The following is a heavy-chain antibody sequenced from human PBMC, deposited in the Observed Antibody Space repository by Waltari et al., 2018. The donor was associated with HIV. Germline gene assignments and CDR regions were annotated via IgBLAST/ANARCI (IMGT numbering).Heavy chain of an antibody. CDR2: ISHDGSDK. CDR3: AREFYYDSTGYNSGFDY. V-gene: IGHV3-30*01. J-gene: IGHJ4*02. D-gene: IGHD3-22*01. CDR1: GFTFSTYF. Sequence: QVHLVESGGGVVQPGRSLRLPCAASGFTFSTYFRPWVRQAPGKGLEWVADISHDGSDKYHADSVKGRFTISRDNSRNTLYLQMNSLRPEDTAVYFCAREFYYDSTGYNSGFDYWGQGTLVTVSS.